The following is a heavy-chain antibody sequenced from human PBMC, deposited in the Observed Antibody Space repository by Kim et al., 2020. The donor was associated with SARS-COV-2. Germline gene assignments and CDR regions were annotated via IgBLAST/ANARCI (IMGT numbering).Heavy chain of an antibody. CDR3: SKTGEAAPGINGFYDL. CDR2: VSSGGGET. D-gene: IGHD6-13*01. V-gene: IGHV3-23*01. CDR1: GFSFNTYA. J-gene: IGHJ2*01. Sequence: GGSLRLSCAASGFSFNTYAMNWVRQAPGKGLEWVSSVSSGGGETYYAGSVKGRFTTSRYSAKNTLFLQMSSLRGDDPAVYYCSKTGEAAPGINGFYDL.